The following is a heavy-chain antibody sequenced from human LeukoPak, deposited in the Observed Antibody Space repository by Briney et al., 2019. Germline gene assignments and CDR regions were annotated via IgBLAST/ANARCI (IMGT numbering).Heavy chain of an antibody. D-gene: IGHD3-16*01. CDR1: GVSISSSNSY. CDR3: ARGKGGYYYMDV. V-gene: IGHV4-39*07. Sequence: SETLSLTCTVSGVSISSSNSYWGWIRQPPGKGLEWIGSIYYSGNTYYNASLKSQVSISIDTSKNQFSLKLSSVTAADTAVYYCARGKGGYYYMDVWGKGTTVTVSS. CDR2: IYYSGNT. J-gene: IGHJ6*03.